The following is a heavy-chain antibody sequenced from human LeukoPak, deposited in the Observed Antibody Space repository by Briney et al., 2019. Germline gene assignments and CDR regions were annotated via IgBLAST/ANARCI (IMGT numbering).Heavy chain of an antibody. Sequence: SETLSLTCTVSGGSVSGGSHYWNWIRQPPGQGLEWIAYIYFDGSSNYNPSLKSRVTISVDSSMNQFSLTLTSVTAADTAVYFWARGGSAGNFSYDHWGQGALVTVSS. V-gene: IGHV4-61*01. CDR1: GGSVSGGSHY. CDR2: IYFDGSS. CDR3: ARGGSAGNFSYDH. J-gene: IGHJ4*02. D-gene: IGHD3-10*01.